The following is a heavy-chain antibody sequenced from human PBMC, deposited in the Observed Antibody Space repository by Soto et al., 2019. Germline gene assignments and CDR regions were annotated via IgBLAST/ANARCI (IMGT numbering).Heavy chain of an antibody. Sequence: QVQLVESGGGVVQPGSSLRLSCAASGFTFSGYAMHWVCQAPGKGLEWVAVISYNGNSQHYADSVQGRLAVSRDNSKNTLYLQVNSLRVEDTAVYYCARSRGDTGYYFVDYWGLGTLVTVSS. D-gene: IGHD3-22*01. J-gene: IGHJ4*02. CDR3: ARSRGDTGYYFVDY. CDR2: ISYNGNSQ. V-gene: IGHV3-30*09. CDR1: GFTFSGYA.